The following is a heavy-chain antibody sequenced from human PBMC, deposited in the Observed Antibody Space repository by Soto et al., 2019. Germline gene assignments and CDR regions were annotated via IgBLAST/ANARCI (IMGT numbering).Heavy chain of an antibody. D-gene: IGHD5-12*01. Sequence: SETLSLTCTVSGGSVSSGSYYWSWIRQPPGKGLEWIGYIYYSGSTNYNPSLKSRVTISVDTSKNQFSLKLSSVTAADTAVYYCARAKNSGYAIPFDPWGQGTLVTVSS. CDR1: GGSVSSGSYY. CDR3: ARAKNSGYAIPFDP. J-gene: IGHJ5*02. V-gene: IGHV4-61*01. CDR2: IYYSGST.